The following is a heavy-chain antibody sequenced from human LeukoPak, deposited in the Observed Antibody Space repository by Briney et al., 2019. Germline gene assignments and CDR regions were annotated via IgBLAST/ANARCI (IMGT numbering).Heavy chain of an antibody. J-gene: IGHJ5*02. Sequence: SETLSLTCTVSGGSISSYHWSWIRQPPGKGLEWIGYIYTSGSTNYNPSLKSRVTISVDTSKNQLSLKLSSVTAADTAVYYCARSLKTDYSNYWFDPWGQGTLVTVSS. D-gene: IGHD4-11*01. V-gene: IGHV4-4*09. CDR2: IYTSGST. CDR3: ARSLKTDYSNYWFDP. CDR1: GGSISSYH.